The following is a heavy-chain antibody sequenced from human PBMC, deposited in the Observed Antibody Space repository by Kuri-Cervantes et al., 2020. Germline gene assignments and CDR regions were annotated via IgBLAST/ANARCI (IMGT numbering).Heavy chain of an antibody. CDR1: GGSLSGYY. Sequence: SETLSLTCAVYGGSLSGYYWNWIRQPPGKGLEWIGEINHSGSTKYNPSLKSRVTISVDTSKNQFSLKLDSVTAADTAVYYCARDSSGYYYFDFWGQGTLVTVSS. D-gene: IGHD3-22*01. V-gene: IGHV4-34*01. J-gene: IGHJ4*02. CDR3: ARDSSGYYYFDF. CDR2: INHSGST.